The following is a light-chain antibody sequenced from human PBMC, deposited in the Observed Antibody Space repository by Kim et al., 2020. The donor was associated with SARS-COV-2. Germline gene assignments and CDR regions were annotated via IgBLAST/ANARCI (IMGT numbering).Light chain of an antibody. CDR2: RNN. CDR3: AAWDDSLSGRV. J-gene: IGLJ3*02. Sequence: QSVLTQPPPASGTPGQMVTISCSGSSSNIGSNYVYWYQQLQGTAPKLLIYRNNQRPSGVPDRFSGSKSGTSASLAISGLPSEDEADYYCAAWDDSLSGRVFGGGTQLTVL. V-gene: IGLV1-47*01. CDR1: SSNIGSNY.